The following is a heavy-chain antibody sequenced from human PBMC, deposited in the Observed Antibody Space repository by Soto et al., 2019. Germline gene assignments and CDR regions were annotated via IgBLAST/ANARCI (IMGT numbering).Heavy chain of an antibody. D-gene: IGHD6-13*01. Sequence: PGGSLRLSCGASGFTFSSYAMHWVRQAPGKGLEWVAIISHDGNNKYYADSVKGRFTISRDNSKNTLYLQMSSLRPEDTAVYSCAKVYSGTWYSDYWGQGTLVTVSS. CDR1: GFTFSSYA. CDR2: ISHDGNNK. J-gene: IGHJ4*02. CDR3: AKVYSGTWYSDY. V-gene: IGHV3-30*18.